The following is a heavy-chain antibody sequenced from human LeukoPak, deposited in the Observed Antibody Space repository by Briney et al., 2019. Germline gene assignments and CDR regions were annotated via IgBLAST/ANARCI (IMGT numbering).Heavy chain of an antibody. CDR2: IYQSGST. Sequence: SQTLSLTCGVSGGSVSTIGYSWSWIRQPPGKGLEWIGYIYQSGSTSYNPSLQSRVTISIDKSKNQFSLKLSSVTAADTAVYYCARDSYYDNSGEGAFDIWGQGTLVTVSS. J-gene: IGHJ3*02. V-gene: IGHV4-30-2*01. D-gene: IGHD3-22*01. CDR1: GGSVSTIGYS. CDR3: ARDSYYDNSGEGAFDI.